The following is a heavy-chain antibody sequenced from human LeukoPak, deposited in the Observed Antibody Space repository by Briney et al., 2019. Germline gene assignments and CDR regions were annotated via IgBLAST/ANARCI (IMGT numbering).Heavy chain of an antibody. D-gene: IGHD6-13*01. Sequence: SETLSLTCAVYGGSFSGYYWSWIRQPPRKGLEWIGEINHSGSTNYNPSLKSRVTISVDTSKNQFSLKLSSVTAADTAVYYCARPRTAAAGTPFDYWGQGTLVTVSS. CDR3: ARPRTAAAGTPFDY. CDR1: GGSFSGYY. J-gene: IGHJ4*02. V-gene: IGHV4-34*01. CDR2: INHSGST.